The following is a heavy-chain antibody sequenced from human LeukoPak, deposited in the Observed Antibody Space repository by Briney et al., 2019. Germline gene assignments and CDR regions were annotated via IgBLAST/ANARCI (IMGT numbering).Heavy chain of an antibody. D-gene: IGHD6-13*01. CDR1: GFTFSSYE. J-gene: IGHJ4*02. CDR2: ISSSGSTI. V-gene: IGHV3-48*03. Sequence: GGSLRLSCAAPGFTFSSYEMNWVRQAPGKGLEWVSYISSSGSTIYYADSVKGRFTISRDNAKNSLYLQMNSLRAEDTAVYYCARSPDSIAAAGDFDYWGQGTLVTVSS. CDR3: ARSPDSIAAAGDFDY.